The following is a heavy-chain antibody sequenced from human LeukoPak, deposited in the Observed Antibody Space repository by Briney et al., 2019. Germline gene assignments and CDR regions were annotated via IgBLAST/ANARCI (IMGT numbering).Heavy chain of an antibody. V-gene: IGHV1-2*04. CDR1: GYTFTGYY. D-gene: IGHD3-22*01. Sequence: GASVKVSCKASGYTFTGYYMHWVRQAPGQGLEWMGWINPNSGGTNYAQKFQGWVTMTRDTSISTAYMELSRLRSDDTAVYYCARDSRSEYYDSSGFDAFDIWGQGTMVTVSS. CDR2: INPNSGGT. CDR3: ARDSRSEYYDSSGFDAFDI. J-gene: IGHJ3*02.